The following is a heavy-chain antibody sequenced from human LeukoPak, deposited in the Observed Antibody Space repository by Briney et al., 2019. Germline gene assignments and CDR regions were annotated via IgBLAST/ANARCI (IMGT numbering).Heavy chain of an antibody. D-gene: IGHD6-19*01. J-gene: IGHJ4*02. CDR2: ISSSSSTI. CDR3: ARDWGYSSGWLDY. Sequence: GGSLRLSCAASGFTFSSYSMNWVRQAPGKGLEWVSYISSSSSTIYYADSVKDRFTISRDNSKNTLYLQMNSLRAEDTAVYYCARDWGYSSGWLDYWGQGTLVTVSS. CDR1: GFTFSSYS. V-gene: IGHV3-48*01.